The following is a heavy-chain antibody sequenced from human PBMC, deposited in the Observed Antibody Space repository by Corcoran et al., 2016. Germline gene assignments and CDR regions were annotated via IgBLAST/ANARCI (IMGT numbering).Heavy chain of an antibody. CDR1: GFTFSSYG. V-gene: IGHV3-30*18. J-gene: IGHJ6*02. CDR2: ISYDGSNK. CDR3: AKDGTYSSGWNGYFGMDV. D-gene: IGHD6-19*01. Sequence: QVQLVESGGGVVQPGRSLRLSCAASGFTFSSYGMHWVRQAPGKGLEWVAVISYDGSNKYYADSVKGRFTISRDNSKNTLYLQMNSLRAEDTAVYYCAKDGTYSSGWNGYFGMDVWGQGTTVTVSS.